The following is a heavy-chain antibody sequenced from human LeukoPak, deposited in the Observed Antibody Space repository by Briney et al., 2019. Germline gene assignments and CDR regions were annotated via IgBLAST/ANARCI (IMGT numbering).Heavy chain of an antibody. Sequence: PGGSLRLSCAASGFTFSSYAMHWVRQAPGKGLEWVAVISYDGSNKYYADSVKGRFTISRDNSKNTLYLQMNSLRAEDTAVYYCARGRITIFGVVIKYYFDYWGQGTLVTVSS. V-gene: IGHV3-30*04. CDR3: ARGRITIFGVVIKYYFDY. CDR1: GFTFSSYA. D-gene: IGHD3-3*01. J-gene: IGHJ4*02. CDR2: ISYDGSNK.